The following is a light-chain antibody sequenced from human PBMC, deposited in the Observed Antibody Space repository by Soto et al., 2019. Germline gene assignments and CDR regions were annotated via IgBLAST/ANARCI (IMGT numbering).Light chain of an antibody. CDR3: QQYYGLPPLT. Sequence: DIQMTQSPSSLSASIGDRFTITCQSSQNITKNLSWYKQKPGKAPNLLIYHASKLAKGVTSRFSGSGSGTDFSFIITSLQREDLATYYCQQYYGLPPLTFGQGTRLEIK. CDR2: HAS. V-gene: IGKV1-33*01. CDR1: QNITKN. J-gene: IGKJ5*01.